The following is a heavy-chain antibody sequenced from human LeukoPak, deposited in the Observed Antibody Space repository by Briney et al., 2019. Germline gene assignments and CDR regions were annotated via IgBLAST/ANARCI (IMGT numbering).Heavy chain of an antibody. CDR3: AREMTTVVKLPFFDY. D-gene: IGHD4-23*01. J-gene: IGHJ4*02. CDR1: GYTFTSYY. CDR2: INPSGGST. V-gene: IGHV1-46*01. Sequence: ASVKVSCKASGYTFTSYYMHWVRQAPGQGLEWMGIINPSGGSTSYAQKFQGRVTMTRDTSTSTVYMELSSLRSEDTAVYYCAREMTTVVKLPFFDYWGQGTPVTVSS.